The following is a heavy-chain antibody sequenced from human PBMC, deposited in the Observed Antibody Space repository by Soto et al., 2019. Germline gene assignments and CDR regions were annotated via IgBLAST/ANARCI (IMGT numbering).Heavy chain of an antibody. CDR1: GASFSCYY. J-gene: IGHJ6*02. CDR2: INHSGST. V-gene: IGHV4-34*01. CDR3: AREGGVVMVSGGMDV. D-gene: IGHD5-18*01. Sequence: SETRSLTCAVYGASFSCYYWSGIRQPPGKGLQWIGEINHSGSTNYTPSLKSRVTISVDTSKNQFSLKLSSVTAADTAVYYCAREGGVVMVSGGMDVWGQGTTVTVSS.